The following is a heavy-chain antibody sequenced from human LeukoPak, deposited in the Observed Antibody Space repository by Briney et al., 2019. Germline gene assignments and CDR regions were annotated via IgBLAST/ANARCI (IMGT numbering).Heavy chain of an antibody. J-gene: IGHJ4*02. Sequence: PSQTLSLTCSVSGGSISSGGFYWGWIRQHPGKGLEWIGYIYYSGTTYYNPSLKSRLTISLDTSKNQFSLKLNSGTAADTAVYYCARDNGYCSGGSCYWDYWGQGTLVTVSS. V-gene: IGHV4-31*03. CDR2: IYYSGTT. CDR1: GGSISSGGFY. CDR3: ARDNGYCSGGSCYWDY. D-gene: IGHD2-15*01.